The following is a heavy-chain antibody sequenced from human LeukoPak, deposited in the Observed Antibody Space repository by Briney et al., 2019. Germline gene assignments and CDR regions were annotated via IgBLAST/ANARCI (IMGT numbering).Heavy chain of an antibody. Sequence: PGGSLRLSCAASGFTFDDYAMHWVRQAPGKGLEWVSGISWNSDSIGYADSVKGRFTISRDNAKNSLYLQMNSLRAEDMALYYCAKGGGSTLMAVAGRSFDYWGQGTLVTVSS. CDR2: ISWNSDSI. J-gene: IGHJ4*02. CDR1: GFTFDDYA. CDR3: AKGGGSTLMAVAGRSFDY. D-gene: IGHD6-19*01. V-gene: IGHV3-9*03.